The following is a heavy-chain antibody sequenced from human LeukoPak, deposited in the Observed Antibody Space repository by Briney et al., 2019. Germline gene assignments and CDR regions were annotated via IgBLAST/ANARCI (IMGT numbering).Heavy chain of an antibody. CDR2: ISSSSSYI. CDR1: GFTFSSYT. Sequence: GGSLRLSCAASGFTFSSYTMNCVRQAPGKGLEWVSSISSSSSYIYYADSVKGRFTISRDNAKNSLYLQMNSLRAEDTAVYYCASLPTGDYDILTGPSYWGQGTLVTVSS. CDR3: ASLPTGDYDILTGPSY. D-gene: IGHD3-9*01. J-gene: IGHJ4*02. V-gene: IGHV3-21*01.